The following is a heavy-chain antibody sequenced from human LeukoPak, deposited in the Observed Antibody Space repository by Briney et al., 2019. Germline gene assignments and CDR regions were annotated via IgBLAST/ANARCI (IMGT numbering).Heavy chain of an antibody. Sequence: ASVKVSCKASGGTFSSYGISWVRQAPGQGLEWMGWISAYNGNTNYAQKLQGRITMTTDTSTSTAYMELRSLRSDDTAVYYCARVYYDFWSGYSNWFDPWGQGTLVTVSS. V-gene: IGHV1-18*01. J-gene: IGHJ5*02. CDR2: ISAYNGNT. CDR3: ARVYYDFWSGYSNWFDP. D-gene: IGHD3-3*01. CDR1: GGTFSSYG.